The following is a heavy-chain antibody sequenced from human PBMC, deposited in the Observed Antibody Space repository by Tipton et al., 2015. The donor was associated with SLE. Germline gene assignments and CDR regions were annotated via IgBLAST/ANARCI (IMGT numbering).Heavy chain of an antibody. Sequence: SLRLSCAASGFTFSSYEMNWVRQAPGKGLEWVSFISSSGISTCYADSVKGRFTISRDNADYSLYLQMNTLRAEDTAVYYCAGLIAADNIYAFEIWGQGTMVTVSS. CDR2: ISSSGIST. CDR3: AGLIAADNIYAFEI. V-gene: IGHV3-48*03. CDR1: GFTFSSYE. J-gene: IGHJ3*02. D-gene: IGHD6-6*01.